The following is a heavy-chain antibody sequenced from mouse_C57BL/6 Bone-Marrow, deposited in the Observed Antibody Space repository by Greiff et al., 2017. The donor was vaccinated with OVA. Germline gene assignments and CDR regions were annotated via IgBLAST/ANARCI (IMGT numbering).Heavy chain of an antibody. D-gene: IGHD1-1*01. J-gene: IGHJ2*01. Sequence: QVQLQQPGAELVRPGSSVKLSCKVSGYTFTSYWMHWVKQRPIQGLEWIGNIDPSDSEPHYNQKFKDKATLTVDKSSSTAYMQLSSLTSEDSAVYYCAMIITTVCDYWGQGTTLTVSS. CDR2: IDPSDSEP. CDR3: AMIITTVCDY. CDR1: GYTFTSYW. V-gene: IGHV1-52*01.